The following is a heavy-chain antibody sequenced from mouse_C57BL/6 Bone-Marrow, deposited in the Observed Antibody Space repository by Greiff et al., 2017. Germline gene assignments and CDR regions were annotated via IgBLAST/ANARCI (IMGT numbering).Heavy chain of an antibody. CDR3: ALIRWLPFAY. CDR1: GFTFSSYA. V-gene: IGHV5-4*01. Sequence: DVQLVESGGGLVKPGGSLKLSCAASGFTFSSYAMSWVRQTPEKRLEWVATISDGGSYTYYPDNVKGRFTISRDNAKNNLYLQLSHLKSEDTAMYYCALIRWLPFAYWGQGTLVTVSA. J-gene: IGHJ3*01. CDR2: ISDGGSYT. D-gene: IGHD2-3*01.